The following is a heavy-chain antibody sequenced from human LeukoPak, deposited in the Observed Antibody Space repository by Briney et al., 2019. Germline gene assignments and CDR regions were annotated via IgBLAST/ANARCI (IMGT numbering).Heavy chain of an antibody. CDR2: IYYSGST. CDR3: ARESDYGGNTRTFDI. J-gene: IGHJ3*02. Sequence: PSETLSLTCTVSGGSISSYYWSWIRQPPGKGLEWIGYIYYSGSTNYNPSLKSRVTISVDTSKNQFSLKLSSVTAADTAVYYCARESDYGGNTRTFDIWGQGTMVTVSS. D-gene: IGHD4-23*01. CDR1: GGSISSYY. V-gene: IGHV4-59*01.